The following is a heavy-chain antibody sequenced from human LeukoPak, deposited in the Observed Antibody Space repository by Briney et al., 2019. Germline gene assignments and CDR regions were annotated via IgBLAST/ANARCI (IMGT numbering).Heavy chain of an antibody. CDR1: GFTSSSYW. CDR2: IKQDGSEK. Sequence: PGGSLRLSCAASGFTSSSYWMSWVRQAPGKGLEWVANIKQDGSEKYYVDSVKGRFTISRDNAKNSLYLQMNSLRAEDTAVYYCARDYYGSGSPSDYWGQGTLVTVSS. CDR3: ARDYYGSGSPSDY. D-gene: IGHD3-10*01. J-gene: IGHJ4*02. V-gene: IGHV3-7*01.